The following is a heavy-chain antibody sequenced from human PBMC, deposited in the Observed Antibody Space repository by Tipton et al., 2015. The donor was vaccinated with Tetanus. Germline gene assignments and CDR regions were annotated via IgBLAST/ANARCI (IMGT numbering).Heavy chain of an antibody. Sequence: SLRLSCAASGFIFSSYGIHWVRQAPGKGLEWVAVSWYDGTDQYYADSVKGRFTLSRDNSKNTLYLEMNSLRAEDTALYYCAREADCSGGSCFSGDFDNWGREPRSPSPQ. CDR3: AREADCSGGSCFSGDFDN. CDR2: SWYDGTDQ. D-gene: IGHD2-15*01. J-gene: IGHJ4*02. CDR1: GFIFSSYG. V-gene: IGHV3-33*01.